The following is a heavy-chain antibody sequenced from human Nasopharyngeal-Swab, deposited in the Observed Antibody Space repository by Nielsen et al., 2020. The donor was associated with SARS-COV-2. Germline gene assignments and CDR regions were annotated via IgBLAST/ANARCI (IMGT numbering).Heavy chain of an antibody. CDR2: IWFDGSKK. J-gene: IGHJ4*02. D-gene: IGHD5-24*01. V-gene: IGHV3-33*01. CDR1: GFTFSTYG. CDR3: AREEMYYFDS. Sequence: GGSLRLSCAASGFTFSTYGMHWVRQAPGKGLEWVSMIWFDGSKKHYADSVKGRFPISRDYSKNTLFLEMNSLTAEDTAIYYCAREEMYYFDSWGQGTLVTVSS.